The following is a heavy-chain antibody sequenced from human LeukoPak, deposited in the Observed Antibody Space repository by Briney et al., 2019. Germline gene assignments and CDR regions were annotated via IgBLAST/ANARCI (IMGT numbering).Heavy chain of an antibody. Sequence: KPGGSLRLSCAASGFTFRDYYMCWIRQAPGKGLEWVSYISSSGDTIYYADSVKGRFTISRDNAKNSLYLQMNSLRAEDTAVYYCATEVWGHFQHWGQGALVTVSS. CDR1: GFTFRDYY. J-gene: IGHJ1*01. CDR3: ATEVWGHFQH. D-gene: IGHD7-27*01. V-gene: IGHV3-11*01. CDR2: ISSSGDTI.